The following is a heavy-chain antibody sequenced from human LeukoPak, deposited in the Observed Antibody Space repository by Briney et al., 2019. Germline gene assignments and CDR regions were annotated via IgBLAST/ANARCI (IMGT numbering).Heavy chain of an antibody. CDR1: GFSFSSYW. V-gene: IGHV3-74*01. Sequence: GSLRLSCDASGFSFSSYWMHWVRQAPGKGLVWVSRINSDGSSATYADSVKGRFTTSRDNAKHTLYLQMTSLSAEDTAVYFCARGGARRGYYTMDVWGPGTTVTVSS. J-gene: IGHJ6*02. CDR2: INSDGSSA. D-gene: IGHD1-26*01. CDR3: ARGGARRGYYTMDV.